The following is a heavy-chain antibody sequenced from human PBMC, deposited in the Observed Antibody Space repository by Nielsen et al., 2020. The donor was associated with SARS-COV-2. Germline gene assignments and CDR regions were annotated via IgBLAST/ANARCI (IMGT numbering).Heavy chain of an antibody. V-gene: IGHV3-11*05. CDR2: ISNRGTYT. CDR3: ARGTDHTSHFDY. D-gene: IGHD3/OR15-3a*01. J-gene: IGHJ4*02. Sequence: GESLKISCSASGFVFSDHYMSWIRQAPGKGPEWVSYISNRGTYTHHADSVKGRFTISRDNAKSLLYLQMNSLRVEDTAVYYCARGTDHTSHFDYWGQGILVAVSS. CDR1: GFVFSDHY.